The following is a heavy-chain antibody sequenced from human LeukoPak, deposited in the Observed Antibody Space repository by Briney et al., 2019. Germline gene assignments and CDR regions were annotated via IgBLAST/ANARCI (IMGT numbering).Heavy chain of an antibody. Sequence: SSETLSLTCTVSGGSISSRSYYCCWIRQPPGKGLEWIGSIYSSGSTYYNPSLKSRVTISVDTSKNQSSLKLSSVTAADTAVYYCARMGADYCGQGTLVTVSS. V-gene: IGHV4-39*01. CDR3: ARMGADY. CDR2: IYSSGST. CDR1: GGSISSRSYY. J-gene: IGHJ4*02.